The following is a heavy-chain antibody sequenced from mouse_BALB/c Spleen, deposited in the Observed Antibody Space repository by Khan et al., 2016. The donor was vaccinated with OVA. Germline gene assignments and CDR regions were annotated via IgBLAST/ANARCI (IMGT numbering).Heavy chain of an antibody. D-gene: IGHD2-1*01. V-gene: IGHV3-8*02. Sequence: EVQLQASGPSLVKPSQTLSLTCSVTGDSITSGYWNWIRKFPGNKVEYMGYIGYSGSTYYNPSLKSRISITRDTSKNQCYLQLNSVTTEDTATYYCARWGNPRWYFDVWGAGTTVTVSS. CDR3: ARWGNPRWYFDV. CDR1: GDSITSGY. J-gene: IGHJ1*01. CDR2: IGYSGST.